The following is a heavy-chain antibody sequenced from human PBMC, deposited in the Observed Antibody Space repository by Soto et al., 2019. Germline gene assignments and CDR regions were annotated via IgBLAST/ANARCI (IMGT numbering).Heavy chain of an antibody. D-gene: IGHD3-16*01. CDR3: ARGRLRGDYFDP. Sequence: SETLSLTCGVSGDSITTGGYSWNWIRQPPGKGLEWIGYIYQSGSPYYNPSLNSRVTISVDRSKNQFSLKVTSVTAADTAVYYCARGRLRGDYFDPWGQGTLLTVSS. V-gene: IGHV4-30-2*01. J-gene: IGHJ5*01. CDR2: IYQSGSP. CDR1: GDSITTGGYS.